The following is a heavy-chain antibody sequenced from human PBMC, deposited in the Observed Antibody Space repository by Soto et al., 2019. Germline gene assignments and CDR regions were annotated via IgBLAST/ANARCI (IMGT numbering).Heavy chain of an antibody. J-gene: IGHJ4*02. CDR2: ISGSGGST. CDR3: AKDMRLQSIAVAGTGFDY. V-gene: IGHV3-23*01. Sequence: PGGSLRLSCAASGFTFSSYAMSWVRQAPGKGLEWVSAISGSGGSTYYADSVKGRFTISRDNSKNTLYLQMNSLRAEDTAVYYCAKDMRLQSIAVAGTGFDYWGQGTPVTVSS. D-gene: IGHD6-19*01. CDR1: GFTFSSYA.